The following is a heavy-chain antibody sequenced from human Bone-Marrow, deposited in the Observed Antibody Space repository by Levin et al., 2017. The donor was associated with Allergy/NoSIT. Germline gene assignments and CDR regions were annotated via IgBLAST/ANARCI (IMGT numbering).Heavy chain of an antibody. V-gene: IGHV5-51*01. CDR3: ARYFCTSSTCFHSYFDY. CDR2: INPEDSDS. D-gene: IGHD2-2*01. CDR1: GYTFANYW. J-gene: IGHJ4*02. Sequence: PGGSLRLSCKASGYTFANYWIAWVRQMSGKGLEWMGVINPEDSDSRYSPALQGQVTISVDKSIRTAYLQWSSLKASDTAMYYCARYFCTSSTCFHSYFDYWGQGTLLTVPS.